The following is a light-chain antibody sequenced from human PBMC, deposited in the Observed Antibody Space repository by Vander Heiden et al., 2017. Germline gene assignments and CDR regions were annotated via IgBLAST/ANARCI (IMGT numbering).Light chain of an antibody. V-gene: IGLV3-21*02. CDR2: DDS. Sequence: SYVLTQPPSVLVAPGQTARITCGGDNIGSKSVHWYQQKSGQAPVLVVYDDSDRPSGIPERVSGFNSGNTATLTISRVEAGDEADYYCQVWDSISDHLVFGGGTKLSVL. CDR3: QVWDSISDHLV. J-gene: IGLJ2*01. CDR1: NIGSKS.